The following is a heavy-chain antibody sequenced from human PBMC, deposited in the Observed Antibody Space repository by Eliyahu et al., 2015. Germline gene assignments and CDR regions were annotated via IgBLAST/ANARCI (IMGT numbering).Heavy chain of an antibody. CDR3: ASRLSGSSSSRGFDY. V-gene: IGHV4-4*07. Sequence: QVQLQESGPGLVKPSETLSLTCTVXGGSISSYYWSWIRQPAGKGLEWIGGIYTSGSTNYNPSLKSRVTMSVDTSKNQFSLKLSSVTAADTAVYYCASRLSGSSSSRGFDYWGQGTLVTVSS. J-gene: IGHJ4*02. CDR1: GGSISSYY. D-gene: IGHD6-6*01. CDR2: IYTSGST.